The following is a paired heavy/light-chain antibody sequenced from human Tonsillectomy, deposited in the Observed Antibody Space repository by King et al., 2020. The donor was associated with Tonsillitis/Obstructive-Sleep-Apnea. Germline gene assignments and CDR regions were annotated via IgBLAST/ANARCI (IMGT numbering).Light chain of an antibody. Sequence: IQLTQSPSSLSASVGDRVTITCRASQGIDSYLAWYHQKAGKAPKLLIYAASTLQSGVPSRFSGSGSGTDFTLTISSLQPEDFATYYCQQLNSYPYTFGQGTKLEIK. J-gene: IGKJ2*01. CDR3: QQLNSYPYT. CDR1: QGIDSY. CDR2: AAS. V-gene: IGKV1-9*01.
Heavy chain of an antibody. CDR2: IFHSGST. Sequence: QVQLQESGPGLVKPSETLSLTCTVSGGSISTYYWSWMRQPPGKGLEWMGNIFHSGSTNYNPSLRSRVTISVDTSKNQFSLRLSSVTAADTAVYYCARHGRWGEGFDFWGQGTLVTVSS. CDR3: ARHGRWGEGFDF. V-gene: IGHV4-59*08. D-gene: IGHD3-10*01. J-gene: IGHJ4*02. CDR1: GGSISTYY.